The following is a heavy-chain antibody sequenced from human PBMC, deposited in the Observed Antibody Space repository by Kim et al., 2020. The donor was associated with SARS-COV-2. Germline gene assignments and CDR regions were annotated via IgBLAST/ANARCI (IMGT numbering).Heavy chain of an antibody. J-gene: IGHJ4*02. CDR2: INWNGGST. D-gene: IGHD3-22*01. V-gene: IGHV3-20*04. Sequence: GGSLRLSCAASGFTFDDYGMSWVRQAPGKGLEWVSGINWNGGSTGYADSVKGRFTISRDNAKNSLYLQMNSLRAEDTALYYCARGNYYDSSGYYYKWGQGTLVTVSS. CDR3: ARGNYYDSSGYYYK. CDR1: GFTFDDYG.